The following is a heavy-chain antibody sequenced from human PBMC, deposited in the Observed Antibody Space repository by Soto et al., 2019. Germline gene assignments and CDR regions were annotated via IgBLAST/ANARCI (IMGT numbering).Heavy chain of an antibody. CDR1: GGPFNNHA. CDR2: VIPTLATA. V-gene: IGHV1-69*01. J-gene: IGHJ3*02. CDR3: ASAYGDIDAFDI. Sequence: QVQLVQSGAEVKKPGSSVKVSCKTSGGPFNNHAINWVRQAPGQGLEWVGLVIPTLATADYAQKFQGRVTMTADEVTNTAYMELSSLRSDDTGVYYCASAYGDIDAFDIWGQGTLVTVSS. D-gene: IGHD4-17*01.